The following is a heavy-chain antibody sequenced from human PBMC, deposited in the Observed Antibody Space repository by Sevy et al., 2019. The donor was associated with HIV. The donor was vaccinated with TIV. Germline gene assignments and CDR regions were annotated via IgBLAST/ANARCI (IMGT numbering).Heavy chain of an antibody. Sequence: GGSLRLSCAASGFTFSSYAMSWVRQAPGKGLEWVSAISGSGGSTYYADSVKGRFTISRDNSKNTLYLQMNSRRAEDTAVYYCAKDYGDFPDAFDIWGQGTMVTVSS. V-gene: IGHV3-23*01. CDR1: GFTFSSYA. CDR3: AKDYGDFPDAFDI. CDR2: ISGSGGST. J-gene: IGHJ3*02. D-gene: IGHD4-17*01.